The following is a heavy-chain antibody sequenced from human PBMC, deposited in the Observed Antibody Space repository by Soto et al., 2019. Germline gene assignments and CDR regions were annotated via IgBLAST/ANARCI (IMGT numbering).Heavy chain of an antibody. CDR1: GFTFSSYA. CDR3: SREGYCRSTSCYSFEY. CDR2: ISSNGGST. J-gene: IGHJ4*02. Sequence: EVQLVESGGGLVQPGGSLRLSCAASGFTFSSYAMHWVRQAPGKGLEYVSAISSNGGSTYYANSVKGRFTISRDNSKNPLYLQMGRLRAEDMAVYYCSREGYCRSTSCYSFEYWGQGTLVTVSS. D-gene: IGHD2-2*01. V-gene: IGHV3-64*01.